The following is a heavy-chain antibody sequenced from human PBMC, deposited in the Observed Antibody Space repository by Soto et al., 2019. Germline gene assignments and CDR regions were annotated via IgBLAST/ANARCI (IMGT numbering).Heavy chain of an antibody. Sequence: GGSLRLSCAASGFIFSSYGMHWVRQAPGKGLEWVAVISYDGNTKYYADSVKGRFTISRDNYKNTLDLQMNSLRAEDTAVYYCAKQQEWLSGMVNGDLDYWGQGTLVTVYS. V-gene: IGHV3-30*18. CDR3: AKQQEWLSGMVNGDLDY. D-gene: IGHD3-3*01. J-gene: IGHJ4*02. CDR2: ISYDGNTK. CDR1: GFIFSSYG.